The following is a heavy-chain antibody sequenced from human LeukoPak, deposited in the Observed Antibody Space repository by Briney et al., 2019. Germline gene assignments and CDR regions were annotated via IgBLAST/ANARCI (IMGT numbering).Heavy chain of an antibody. CDR3: ARLDEVGATYLDY. D-gene: IGHD1-26*01. J-gene: IGHJ4*02. CDR2: IYHSGST. Sequence: SETLSLTCTVSSGTISSGGYYWSWIRQPPGKGLEWIGYIYHSGSTYYNPSLKSRVTISVDRSKNQFSLKLSSVTAADTAVYYCARLDEVGATYLDYWGQGTLVIVSS. CDR1: SGTISSGGYY. V-gene: IGHV4-30-2*01.